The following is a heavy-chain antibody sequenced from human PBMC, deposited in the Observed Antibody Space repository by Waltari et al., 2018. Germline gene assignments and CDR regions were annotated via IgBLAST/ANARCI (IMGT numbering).Heavy chain of an antibody. Sequence: EVQLVESGGGLVKPGGSLRLSCAASGFTFSSYSMNWVRQAPGKWLEWVSSISSSSSYRYYADSVKGRFTISRDNAKNSLYLQMNSLRAEDTAVYYCVRPADYYNYYMDVWGKGTTVTVSS. CDR1: GFTFSSYS. J-gene: IGHJ6*03. V-gene: IGHV3-21*01. CDR3: VRPADYYNYYMDV. CDR2: ISSSSSYR.